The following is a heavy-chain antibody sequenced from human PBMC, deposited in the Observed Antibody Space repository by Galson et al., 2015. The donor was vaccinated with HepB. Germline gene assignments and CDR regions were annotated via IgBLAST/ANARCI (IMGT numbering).Heavy chain of an antibody. Sequence: SLRISCKGSGYSFTTYWITWVRQMPGEGLEWMGRIDPSDSNTNYSPSFQGHVTLSADKSISTGYLQWSGLKASDTAMYYCAIKEFDYWGQGTLVTVSS. J-gene: IGHJ4*02. CDR1: GYSFTTYW. CDR2: IDPSDSNT. CDR3: AIKEFDY. V-gene: IGHV5-10-1*01.